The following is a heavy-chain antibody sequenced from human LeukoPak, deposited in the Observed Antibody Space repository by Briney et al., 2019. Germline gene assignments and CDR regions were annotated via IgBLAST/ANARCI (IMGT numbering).Heavy chain of an antibody. CDR2: IYPGDSDP. Sequence: GESLKISCKGSGYSFTSYWIGWVRQMPRKGLEWMGIIYPGDSDPRYSPSFQGQVTISADKSISTAYLQWSSLKASDTAMYYCATMTTVVTPGFDYWGQGTLVTVSS. J-gene: IGHJ4*02. D-gene: IGHD4-23*01. CDR1: GYSFTSYW. CDR3: ATMTTVVTPGFDY. V-gene: IGHV5-51*01.